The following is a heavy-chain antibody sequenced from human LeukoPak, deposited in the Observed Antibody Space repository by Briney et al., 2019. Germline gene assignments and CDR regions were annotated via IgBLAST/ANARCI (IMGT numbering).Heavy chain of an antibody. CDR2: INPNSGGT. CDR1: GYTFTGYY. CDR3: ARTGSAGPYYFDY. V-gene: IGHV1-2*02. Sequence: ASVKVSCKASGYTFTGYYMHWVRQAPGQGLEWMGWINPNSGGTNYAQKLQGRVTMTTDTSTSTAYMELRSLRSDDTAVYYCARTGSAGPYYFDYWGQGTLVTVSS. D-gene: IGHD2-15*01. J-gene: IGHJ4*02.